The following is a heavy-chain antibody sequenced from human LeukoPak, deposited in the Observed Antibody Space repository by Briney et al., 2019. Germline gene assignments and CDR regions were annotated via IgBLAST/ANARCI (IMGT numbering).Heavy chain of an antibody. CDR3: ARDLGMATQGTAFDI. J-gene: IGHJ3*02. V-gene: IGHV3-30-3*01. CDR2: ISYDGSNK. Sequence: GGSLRLSCAASGFTFSSYAMHWVRQAPGKGLEWVAVISYDGSNKYYADSVKGRFTISRDNSKNTLYLQMNGLRAEDTAVYYCARDLGMATQGTAFDIWGQGTMVTVSS. CDR1: GFTFSSYA. D-gene: IGHD5-24*01.